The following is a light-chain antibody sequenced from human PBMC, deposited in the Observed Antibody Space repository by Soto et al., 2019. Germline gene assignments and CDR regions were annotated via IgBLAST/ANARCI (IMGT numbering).Light chain of an antibody. Sequence: DIQMTQSPSSLSASIGDTVTITCRATQRIDSNLNWYQQKSGEGPKLLIYATSSFRSGDPSKFSGRGSGTEFTLTISSLHPADFATYYCHQTYSYPWTFGQGTTVEL. V-gene: IGKV1-39*01. CDR3: HQTYSYPWT. CDR2: ATS. CDR1: QRIDSN. J-gene: IGKJ1*01.